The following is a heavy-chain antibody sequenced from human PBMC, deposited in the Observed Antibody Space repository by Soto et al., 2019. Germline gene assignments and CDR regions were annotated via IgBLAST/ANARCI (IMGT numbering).Heavy chain of an antibody. J-gene: IGHJ5*02. CDR2: IYYSGST. Sequence: SETLSLTCTVSGGSISSYYCRWIRQPPGKGLEWIGYIYYSGSTNYNPSLKSRVTISVDTSKNQFSLKLSSVTAADTAVYYCARDHTLNMYYYDSSGYHNWFDPRGQGTLVTVSS. CDR1: GGSISSYY. CDR3: ARDHTLNMYYYDSSGYHNWFDP. V-gene: IGHV4-59*01. D-gene: IGHD3-22*01.